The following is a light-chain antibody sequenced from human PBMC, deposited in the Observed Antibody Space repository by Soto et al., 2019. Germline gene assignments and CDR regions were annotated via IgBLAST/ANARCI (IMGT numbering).Light chain of an antibody. CDR3: KQYNDWPRT. Sequence: EIVLTQSPATLSVSPGERATLSCTASQSVGGRIVWYQQRHGQAPRLLFYGASNRATDVPGRFSGSGSGTEFHLTISSLKSEDFAVYYCKQYNDWPRTFGQGTKVDVK. J-gene: IGKJ1*01. V-gene: IGKV3-15*01. CDR2: GAS. CDR1: QSVGGR.